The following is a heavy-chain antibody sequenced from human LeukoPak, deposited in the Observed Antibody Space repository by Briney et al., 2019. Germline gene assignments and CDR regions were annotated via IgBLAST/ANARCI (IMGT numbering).Heavy chain of an antibody. D-gene: IGHD6-13*01. Sequence: GGSLRLSCAASGFTFSSYAMSWVRQAPGKGLEWVSAISGSGGSTYYADSVKGRFTISRDNAKNSLYLQMNSLRAEDTAVYYCATNPSIAAAGRFDYWGQGTLVTVSS. V-gene: IGHV3-23*01. CDR3: ATNPSIAAAGRFDY. CDR1: GFTFSSYA. CDR2: ISGSGGST. J-gene: IGHJ4*02.